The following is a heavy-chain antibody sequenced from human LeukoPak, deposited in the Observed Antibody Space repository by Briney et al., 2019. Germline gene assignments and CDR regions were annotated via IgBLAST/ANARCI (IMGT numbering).Heavy chain of an antibody. V-gene: IGHV1-18*01. J-gene: IGHJ3*02. Sequence: ASVKVSCKASGYNFGNYGIGWVRQAPRQGLEWMGWITAGNGNTNYAQKVQGRVTMTTATSTSTAYMELRRLRSADTAVYFCARDSARGYSYGYNAFDIWGQGKMVTVSS. D-gene: IGHD5-18*01. CDR3: ARDSARGYSYGYNAFDI. CDR1: GYNFGNYG. CDR2: ITAGNGNT.